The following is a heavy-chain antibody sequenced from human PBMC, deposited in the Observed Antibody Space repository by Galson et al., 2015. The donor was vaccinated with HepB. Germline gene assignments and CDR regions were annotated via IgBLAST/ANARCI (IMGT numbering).Heavy chain of an antibody. Sequence: QSGAEVKKPGESLRISCKGSGYSFTSYWISWARQMPGKGLEWMGRIDPSDSYTNYSPSFQGHVTISADKSISTAYLQWSSLKASDTAMYYCARLRGVSSGLDAVDIWGQGTMVTVSS. CDR1: GYSFTSYW. J-gene: IGHJ3*02. CDR2: IDPSDSYT. V-gene: IGHV5-10-1*01. CDR3: ARLRGVSSGLDAVDI. D-gene: IGHD3-22*01.